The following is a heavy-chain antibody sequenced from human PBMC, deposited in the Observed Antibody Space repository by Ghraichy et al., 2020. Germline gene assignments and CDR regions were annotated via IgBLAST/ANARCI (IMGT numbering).Heavy chain of an antibody. V-gene: IGHV3-23*01. J-gene: IGHJ4*02. CDR3: AKGRIVVVIASLGY. D-gene: IGHD2-21*01. CDR1: GFTFSSYA. CDR2: ISGSGGST. Sequence: ESLNISCAASGFTFSSYAMSWVRQAPGKGLEWVSAISGSGGSTYYADSVKGRFTISRDNSKNTLYLQMNSLRAEDTAVYYCAKGRIVVVIASLGYWGQGTLATVSS.